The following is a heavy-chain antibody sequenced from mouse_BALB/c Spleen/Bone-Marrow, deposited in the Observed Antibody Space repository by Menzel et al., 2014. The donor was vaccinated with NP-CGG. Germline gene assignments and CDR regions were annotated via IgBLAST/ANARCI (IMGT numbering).Heavy chain of an antibody. CDR2: INPSTGYT. CDR1: GYTFTSYW. Sequence: VQLQQSEAELAKPGASVKMSCKASGYTFTSYWMHWVKQRPGQGLEWIGYINPSTGYTDYNQKFNDKATLTADKSSSTAYMQLSSLTSKDSAVYYCARGNPLYAMDYWGQGTSVTVSS. D-gene: IGHD2-1*01. V-gene: IGHV1-7*01. CDR3: ARGNPLYAMDY. J-gene: IGHJ4*01.